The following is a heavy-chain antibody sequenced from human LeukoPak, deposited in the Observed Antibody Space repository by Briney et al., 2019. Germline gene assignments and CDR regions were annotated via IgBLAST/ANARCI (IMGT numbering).Heavy chain of an antibody. D-gene: IGHD4-17*01. J-gene: IGHJ4*02. CDR1: GFPFSTYA. CDR3: ARRFVGGDGDYPFDY. V-gene: IGHV3-23*01. Sequence: GGSLRLSCAASGFPFSTYAMSWVRQAPGKGLEWVSVISGSGGDTYYADSVKGRFTISGDNSKNTVYLQMNSLRAEDTALYYCARRFVGGDGDYPFDYWGQGTLVTVSS. CDR2: ISGSGGDT.